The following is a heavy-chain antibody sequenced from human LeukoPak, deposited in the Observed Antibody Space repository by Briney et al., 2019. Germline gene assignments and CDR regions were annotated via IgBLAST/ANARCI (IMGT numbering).Heavy chain of an antibody. CDR2: IYSSTYI. J-gene: IGHJ6*03. Sequence: PGGSLRLSCAASGFTFSTYSINWVRQAPGKGLEWVSSIYSSTYIHYADSVKGRFTISRDNAKNSLYLQMNSLRAEDTAVYYCARVSGYYYYMDVWGKGTTVTVSS. CDR1: GFTFSTYS. V-gene: IGHV3-21*01. CDR3: ARVSGYYYYMDV. D-gene: IGHD2/OR15-2a*01.